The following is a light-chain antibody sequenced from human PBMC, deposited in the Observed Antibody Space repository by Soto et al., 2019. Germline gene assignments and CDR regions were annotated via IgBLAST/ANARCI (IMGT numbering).Light chain of an antibody. J-gene: IGKJ1*01. CDR1: QTISSW. V-gene: IGKV1-5*03. Sequence: DIQMTQSPSTLSGSVGDRVTITCRASQTISSWLAWYQQKPGKAPKLLIYKASTLKSGVPSRFSGSGSGTEFTLTISSLQPDDFATDYCQHYNSYSEAFGKGTKVE. CDR3: QHYNSYSEA. CDR2: KAS.